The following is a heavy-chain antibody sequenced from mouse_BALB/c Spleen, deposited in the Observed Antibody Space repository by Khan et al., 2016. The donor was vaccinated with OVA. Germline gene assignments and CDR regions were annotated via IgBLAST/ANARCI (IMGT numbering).Heavy chain of an antibody. CDR2: IWGEGNT. D-gene: IGHD1-1*01. Sequence: VQLQESGPGLVAPSQSLSITCTVSGFSLTTYGVSWVRQPPGKGLEWMGVIWGEGNTNKHSENKSRLSISKDNYKSQVFLKLKSMQTDDNATYYCATHYLGTLYAVDYWGHGTSVTVSS. CDR1: GFSLTTYG. J-gene: IGHJ4*01. CDR3: ATHYLGTLYAVDY. V-gene: IGHV2-3*01.